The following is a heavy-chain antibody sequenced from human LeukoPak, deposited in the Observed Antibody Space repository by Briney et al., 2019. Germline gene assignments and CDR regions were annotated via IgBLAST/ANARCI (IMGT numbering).Heavy chain of an antibody. Sequence: SGGSLRLSCAASGFTVSSNYMSWVRQAPGKGLEWVSAISGSGGSTYYADSVKGRFTISRDNSKNTLYLQMNSLRAEDTAVYYCAKVLAGGYCSGGSCPDYWGQGTLVTVSS. D-gene: IGHD2-15*01. J-gene: IGHJ4*02. CDR3: AKVLAGGYCSGGSCPDY. V-gene: IGHV3-23*01. CDR2: ISGSGGST. CDR1: GFTVSSNY.